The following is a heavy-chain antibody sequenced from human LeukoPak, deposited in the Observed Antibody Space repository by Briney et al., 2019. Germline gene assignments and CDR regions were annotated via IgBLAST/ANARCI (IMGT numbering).Heavy chain of an antibody. D-gene: IGHD1-26*01. CDR2: INPNSGGT. CDR1: GYTFTGYN. Sequence: ASVKVSCKASGYTFTGYNMHLVRQAPGQGLEWMGWINPNSGGTNYAQKFQGRVTMTRDTSISTAYMELSRLRSDDTAVYYCARVAFSGSYWGAFDYWGQGTLVTVSS. J-gene: IGHJ4*02. V-gene: IGHV1-2*02. CDR3: ARVAFSGSYWGAFDY.